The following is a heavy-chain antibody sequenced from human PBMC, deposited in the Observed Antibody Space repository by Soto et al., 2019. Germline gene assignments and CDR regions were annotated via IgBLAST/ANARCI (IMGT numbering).Heavy chain of an antibody. J-gene: IGHJ4*02. Sequence: GGSLRLSCAASGFTFSSYSMNWVRQAPGKGLEWVSSISSSSSYIYYADSVKGRFTISRDNAKNSLYLQMNSLRAEDTAVYYWARDRGRDILTGYYIGSPEFDYWGQGTLVTVSS. V-gene: IGHV3-21*01. CDR1: GFTFSSYS. D-gene: IGHD3-9*01. CDR2: ISSSSSYI. CDR3: ARDRGRDILTGYYIGSPEFDY.